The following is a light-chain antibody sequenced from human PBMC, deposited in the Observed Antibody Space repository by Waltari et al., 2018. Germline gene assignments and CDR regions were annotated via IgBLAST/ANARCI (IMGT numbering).Light chain of an antibody. Sequence: QLVLTQSPSASASLGASVKLTCTLSSGHSSYAIAWHQQQPEKGPRYLMKVNSDGSHNKGGGIPDRFSGSCSGAERYLTISSLQSEDESDYSCQTWGTDIGVFGGGTNLTVL. CDR1: SGHSSYA. CDR3: QTWGTDIGV. CDR2: VNSDGSH. J-gene: IGLJ3*02. V-gene: IGLV4-69*01.